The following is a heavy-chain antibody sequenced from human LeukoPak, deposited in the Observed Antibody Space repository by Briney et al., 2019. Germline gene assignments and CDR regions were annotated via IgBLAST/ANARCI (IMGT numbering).Heavy chain of an antibody. CDR2: ISGRSDDI. J-gene: IGHJ6*04. V-gene: IGHV3-21*01. CDR1: EFTFSSYS. D-gene: IGHD3-10*02. CDR3: AELGITMIGGV. Sequence: GGSLRLSCAGSEFTFSSYSMNWVRQAPGKGLEWVSSISGRSDDIYYADSVKGRFTISRDNAKNSLYLQMNSLRAEDTAVYYCAELGITMIGGVWGKGTTVTISS.